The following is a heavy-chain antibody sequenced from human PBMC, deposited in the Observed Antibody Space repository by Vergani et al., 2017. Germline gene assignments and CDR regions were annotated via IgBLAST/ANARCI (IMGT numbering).Heavy chain of an antibody. CDR2: MSSGDSI. V-gene: IGHV3-11*01. CDR3: AKEDSSSWYFYYMDV. D-gene: IGHD6-13*01. Sequence: QVQLVESGGGLVKPGGSLRLSCAASGFTFSDHHMSWVRQAPGKGLEWISYMSSGDSIYYADSVKGRFTISRDNSKNTLYLQMNSLRAEDTAVYYCAKEDSSSWYFYYMDVWGKGTTVTVSS. J-gene: IGHJ6*03. CDR1: GFTFSDHH.